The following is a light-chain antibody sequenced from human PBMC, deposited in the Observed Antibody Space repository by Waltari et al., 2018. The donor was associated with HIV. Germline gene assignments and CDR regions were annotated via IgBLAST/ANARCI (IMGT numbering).Light chain of an antibody. V-gene: IGLV8-61*01. J-gene: IGLJ2*01. Sequence: QTVVTQEPSFSVSPGGTVTLTCGLSSGSVSTSYYPRWYQQTPGQAPRTLIYSTNTRASGVSDRFSGSILGNKAALTITGAQADDESDYYCVLYMGSGIGVFGGGTKLTVL. CDR3: VLYMGSGIGV. CDR2: STN. CDR1: SGSVSTSYY.